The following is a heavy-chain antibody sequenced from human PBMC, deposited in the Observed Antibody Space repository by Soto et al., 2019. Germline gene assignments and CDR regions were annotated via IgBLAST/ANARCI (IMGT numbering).Heavy chain of an antibody. CDR1: GYTYTSYA. CDR2: INAGNGNT. V-gene: IGHV1-3*01. J-gene: IGHJ5*02. Sequence: ASVNVSCKASGYTYTSYARHWVRQATGQRLEWMGWINAGNGNTKYSQKFQGRDTITRDTSSSTAYMELSSLRSEDTAVFDCARARGNQANWLELWGQGTLVTVFS. CDR3: ARARGNQANWLEL.